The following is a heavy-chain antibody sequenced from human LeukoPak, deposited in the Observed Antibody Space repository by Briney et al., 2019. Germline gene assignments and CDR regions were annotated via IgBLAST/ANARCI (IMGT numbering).Heavy chain of an antibody. V-gene: IGHV3-11*03. CDR3: ARTLGRGPGGHFDY. CDR2: ISSSGSYT. D-gene: IGHD3-10*01. J-gene: IGHJ4*02. Sequence: AGGSLRLSCAASGLSYSDSYMTWIRQAPGKGLEWVSYISSSGSYTNYADSVQGRFTVSRDNAKNSLFLHMTSLRAEDTAVYYCARTLGRGPGGHFDYWGQGTLVIVSS. CDR1: GLSYSDSY.